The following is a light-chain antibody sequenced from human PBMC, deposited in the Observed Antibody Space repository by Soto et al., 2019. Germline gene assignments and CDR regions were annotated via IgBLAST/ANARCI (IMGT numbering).Light chain of an antibody. Sequence: DIVMTQSPLSLPVTPGEPASISCRSSQSLLHSNGYNYLDWYVQKPGQSPQLLISLASNLASGVPDRFSGSGSGTDFRLKISRVEAEDVDLYYCMQDLQTHNTFGQGTRLEIK. CDR1: QSLLHSNGYNY. J-gene: IGKJ5*01. CDR2: LAS. V-gene: IGKV2-28*01. CDR3: MQDLQTHNT.